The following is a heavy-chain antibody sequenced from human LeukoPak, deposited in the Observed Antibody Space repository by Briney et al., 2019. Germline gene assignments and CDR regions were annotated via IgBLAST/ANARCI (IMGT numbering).Heavy chain of an antibody. CDR2: IGIDSGNT. CDR3: ANRRPNWNGFDY. CDR1: GFTFSDYS. D-gene: IGHD1-1*01. V-gene: IGHV3-48*01. J-gene: IGHJ4*02. Sequence: GGSLRLSCAASGFTFSDYSMNWVRQAPGKGLEWISYIGIDSGNTNYADSVKGRFTISGDKAKNSLYLQMNSLRVEDTAVYYCANRRPNWNGFDYWGQGTLVTVSS.